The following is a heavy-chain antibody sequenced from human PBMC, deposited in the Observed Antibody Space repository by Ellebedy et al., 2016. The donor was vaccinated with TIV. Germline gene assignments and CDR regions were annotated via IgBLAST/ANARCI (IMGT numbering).Heavy chain of an antibody. Sequence: MPSETLSLTCTVSDSTISSSPYYWGSIRQTPGKGLEWIGCIYFSGNTSYNPSIKSRVIVFVETFKNQFTLKLTSVTSADPAVYYCSRHVCSSNRDKYNWFDPWGQGTLVIVSS. CDR3: SRHVCSSNRDKYNWFDP. CDR2: IYFSGNT. D-gene: IGHD1-14*01. V-gene: IGHV4-39*01. J-gene: IGHJ5*02. CDR1: DSTISSSPYY.